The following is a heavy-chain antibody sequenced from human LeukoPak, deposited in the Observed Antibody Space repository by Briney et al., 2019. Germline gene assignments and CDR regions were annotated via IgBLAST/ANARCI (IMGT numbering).Heavy chain of an antibody. CDR2: IYYSGST. CDR3: ARTGSLIPGGYYYYGMDV. Sequence: PSETLSLTCTVSGGSIRTTSSYWSWIRQHPGKGLEWIGYIYYSGSTYYNPSLKSRVTISVDTSKNQFSLKLSSVTAADTAVYYCARTGSLIPGGYYYYGMDVWGQGTTVTVSS. D-gene: IGHD1-14*01. J-gene: IGHJ6*02. V-gene: IGHV4-31*03. CDR1: GGSIRTTSSY.